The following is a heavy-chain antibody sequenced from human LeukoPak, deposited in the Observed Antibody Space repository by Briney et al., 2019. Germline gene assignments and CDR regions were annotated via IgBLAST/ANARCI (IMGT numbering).Heavy chain of an antibody. V-gene: IGHV5-51*01. J-gene: IGHJ3*02. Sequence: GESLKISCKGSGYSFTSYWIGGVREMRGKGLEWMGIIYPGDSDTRYSPSFKGPVTISADKSISTAYLQWSSLNASDTAMYYCARRRRLFGAFDIWGQGTMVTVSS. CDR3: ARRRRLFGAFDI. D-gene: IGHD3-16*01. CDR2: IYPGDSDT. CDR1: GYSFTSYW.